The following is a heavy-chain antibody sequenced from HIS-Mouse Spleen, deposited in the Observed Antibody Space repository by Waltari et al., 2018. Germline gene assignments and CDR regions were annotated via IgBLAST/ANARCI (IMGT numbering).Heavy chain of an antibody. D-gene: IGHD6-13*01. CDR3: ARVINSAADLYGMDV. CDR2: ISYDGSNK. Sequence: HWVRQAPGKGLEWVAVISYDGSNKYYADSVKGRFTISRDNSKNTLYLQMNSLRAEDTAVYYCARVINSAADLYGMDVWGQGTTVTVSS. V-gene: IGHV3-30*04. J-gene: IGHJ6*02.